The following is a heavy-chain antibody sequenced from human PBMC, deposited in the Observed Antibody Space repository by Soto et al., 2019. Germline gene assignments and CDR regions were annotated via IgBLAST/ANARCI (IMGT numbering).Heavy chain of an antibody. Sequence: GGSLRLSCAASGFTFSSYGMHWVRQAPGKGVEWVAVIWYDGSNKYYADSVKGRFTISRDNSKNTLYLQMNSLRAEDTAVYYCARDTLSSSWTRNYYYGMDVWGQGTTVTVSS. CDR3: ARDTLSSSWTRNYYYGMDV. CDR2: IWYDGSNK. CDR1: GFTFSSYG. V-gene: IGHV3-33*01. J-gene: IGHJ6*02. D-gene: IGHD6-13*01.